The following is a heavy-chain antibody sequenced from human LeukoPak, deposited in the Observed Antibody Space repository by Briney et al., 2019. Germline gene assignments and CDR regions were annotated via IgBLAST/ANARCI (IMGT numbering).Heavy chain of an antibody. CDR2: IYYSGST. CDR3: ASFKIVGAFYNWFDP. D-gene: IGHD1-26*01. CDR1: GGSISSSSYY. V-gene: IGHV4-39*01. Sequence: PSETLSLTCTVSGGSISSSSYYWGWIRQPPGKGLEWIGSIYYSGSTYYNPSLKSRVTISVDTSKNQFSLKLSSVTAADTAVYYCASFKIVGAFYNWFDPWGQGTLVTVSS. J-gene: IGHJ5*02.